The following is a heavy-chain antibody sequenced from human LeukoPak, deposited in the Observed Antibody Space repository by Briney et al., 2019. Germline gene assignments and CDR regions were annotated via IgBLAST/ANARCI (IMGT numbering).Heavy chain of an antibody. CDR2: ISGSGGST. D-gene: IGHD6-13*01. CDR1: GFTSSSYA. CDR3: AKGPKGSSSWLKDYGMDV. J-gene: IGHJ6*02. V-gene: IGHV3-23*01. Sequence: PGGSLRLSCAASGFTSSSYAMSWVRQAPGKGLEWVSAISGSGGSTYYADSVKGRFTISRDNSKNTLYLQMNSLRAEDTAVYYCAKGPKGSSSWLKDYGMDVWGQGTTVTVSS.